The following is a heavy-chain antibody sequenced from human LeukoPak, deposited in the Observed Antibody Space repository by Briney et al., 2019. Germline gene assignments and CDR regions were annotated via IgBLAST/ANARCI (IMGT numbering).Heavy chain of an antibody. D-gene: IGHD1-26*01. CDR2: ISSSGSTI. Sequence: PGGSLRLSCAASGFTFSSYSMNWVRQAPGKGLEWVSYISSSGSTIYYADSVKGRFTISRDNAKNSLYLQMNSLRAEDTAVYYCAGVPGDGGSYYIDYWGQGTLVTVSS. CDR3: AGVPGDGGSYYIDY. V-gene: IGHV3-48*04. CDR1: GFTFSSYS. J-gene: IGHJ4*02.